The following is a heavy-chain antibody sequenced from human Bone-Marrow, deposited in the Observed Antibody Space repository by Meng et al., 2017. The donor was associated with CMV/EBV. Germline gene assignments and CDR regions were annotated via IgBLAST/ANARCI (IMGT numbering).Heavy chain of an antibody. CDR2: IRTKAYGGTT. J-gene: IGHJ5*02. Sequence: GESLKISCTASGFTFGDYAVSWVRQAPGKGLEWVGFIRTKAYGGTTEYAASVKVRFTLSRDDSKSITYLHMNSLKIEDTAVFYCNKTGPSYSASSRENWFDPWGQGTLVTVSS. CDR1: GFTFGDYA. CDR3: NKTGPSYSASSRENWFDP. D-gene: IGHD1-26*01. V-gene: IGHV3-49*04.